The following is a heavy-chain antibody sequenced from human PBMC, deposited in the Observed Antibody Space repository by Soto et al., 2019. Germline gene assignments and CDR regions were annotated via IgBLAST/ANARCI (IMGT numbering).Heavy chain of an antibody. CDR3: ARVSSSWYKDYFDY. Sequence: SVKVSCKASGGTFSSYAISWVRQAPGQGLEWMGGIIPIFGTANYAQKFQGRVTITADESTSTAYMELSSLRSEDTAVYCCARVSSSWYKDYFDYWGQGTLVTVSS. D-gene: IGHD6-13*01. V-gene: IGHV1-69*13. J-gene: IGHJ4*02. CDR1: GGTFSSYA. CDR2: IIPIFGTA.